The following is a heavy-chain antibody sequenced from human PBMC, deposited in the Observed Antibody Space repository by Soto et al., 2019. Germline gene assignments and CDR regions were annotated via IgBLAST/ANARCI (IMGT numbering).Heavy chain of an antibody. CDR3: ARGSTLGGAAGLIDY. V-gene: IGHV1-69*02. Sequence: GASVKVSCKASGGTFSSYTISWVRQAPGQGLEWMGRIIPILGIANYAQKFQGRVTITADKSTSTAYMELSSLRSEDTAVYYCARGSTLGGAAGLIDYWGQGTLVTVSS. CDR1: GGTFSSYT. D-gene: IGHD6-13*01. CDR2: IIPILGIA. J-gene: IGHJ4*02.